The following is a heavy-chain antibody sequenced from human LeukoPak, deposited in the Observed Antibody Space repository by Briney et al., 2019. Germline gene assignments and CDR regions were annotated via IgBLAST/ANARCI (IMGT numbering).Heavy chain of an antibody. Sequence: GRSLRLSCAASGFTFSSYAMHWVRQAPGKGLEWVAVIPYDGSNKYYADSVKGRFTISRDNSKNTLYLQMNSLRAEDTAVYYCASGGSGYDLDYWGQGTLVTVSS. CDR3: ASGGSGYDLDY. CDR2: IPYDGSNK. J-gene: IGHJ4*02. V-gene: IGHV3-30*04. CDR1: GFTFSSYA. D-gene: IGHD5-12*01.